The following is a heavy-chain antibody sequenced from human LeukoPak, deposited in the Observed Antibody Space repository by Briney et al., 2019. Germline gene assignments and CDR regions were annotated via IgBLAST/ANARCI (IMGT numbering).Heavy chain of an antibody. J-gene: IGHJ4*02. CDR2: LSGRGDST. CDR3: AKDQTVAGTYDS. D-gene: IGHD6-19*01. Sequence: QTGGSLRLSCAASGFTFNNYNMNWVRQAPGKGLEWVSTLSGRGDSTFYADSVKGRFTISRDKSENTLYLQMNSLRAEDTAIYYCAKDQTVAGTYDSWGRGTLVIVSS. V-gene: IGHV3-23*01. CDR1: GFTFNNYN.